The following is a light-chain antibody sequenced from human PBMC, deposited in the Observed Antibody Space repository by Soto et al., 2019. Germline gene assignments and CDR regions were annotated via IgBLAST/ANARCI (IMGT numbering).Light chain of an antibody. CDR1: QGITSA. J-gene: IGKJ4*01. CDR2: DVS. Sequence: AIQLTQSPSSLSASLGDRVTITCRSSQGITSAIAWYRQRPGMAPELLIYDVSTLASGVTSRFSGSGSGTDFTLTISALQPEDFATYYCQQFSTYPLTFCGGTKVDIK. CDR3: QQFSTYPLT. V-gene: IGKV1-13*02.